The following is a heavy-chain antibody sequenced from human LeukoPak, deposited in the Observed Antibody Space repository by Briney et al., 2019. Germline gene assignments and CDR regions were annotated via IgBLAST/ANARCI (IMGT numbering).Heavy chain of an antibody. Sequence: GGSLRLSCAASGFTFSSYEMNWVRQAPGKGLEWVSYISSSGSTIYYADSVKGRFTISRDNAKNSLYLQMNSLRAEDTAVYYCAREVATQDYYYYMDVWGKGTTVTVSS. CDR2: ISSSGSTI. V-gene: IGHV3-48*03. CDR3: AREVATQDYYYYMDV. CDR1: GFTFSSYE. D-gene: IGHD4-23*01. J-gene: IGHJ6*03.